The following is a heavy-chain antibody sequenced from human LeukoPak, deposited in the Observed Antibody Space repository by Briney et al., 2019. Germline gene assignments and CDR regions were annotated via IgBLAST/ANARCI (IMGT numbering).Heavy chain of an antibody. CDR2: IYYTGST. Sequence: SETLSLTRTVSGGSINNYYWTWIRQPPGKGLEWIGYIYYTGSTNYNPSLKSRVTISVDTSENQFSLKLNSVTAADTAVYYCARVGDWNDLVYWGQGTLVTVSS. D-gene: IGHD1-1*01. CDR1: GGSINNYY. J-gene: IGHJ4*02. CDR3: ARVGDWNDLVY. V-gene: IGHV4-59*01.